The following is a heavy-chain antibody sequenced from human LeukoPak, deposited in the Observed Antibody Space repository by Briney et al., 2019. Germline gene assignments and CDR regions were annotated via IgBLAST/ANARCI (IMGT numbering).Heavy chain of an antibody. Sequence: SETLSLTCTVSGGSISSYYWSWIRQPPGKGLEWFGYIYYSGSTNYNPSLKSRVTISADTSKNQFSLILSSVTAADTAVFYCARETFYFDSSGSIRGGYFDYWGQGTLVTVSS. V-gene: IGHV4-59*08. D-gene: IGHD3-22*01. CDR3: ARETFYFDSSGSIRGGYFDY. J-gene: IGHJ4*02. CDR1: GGSISSYY. CDR2: IYYSGST.